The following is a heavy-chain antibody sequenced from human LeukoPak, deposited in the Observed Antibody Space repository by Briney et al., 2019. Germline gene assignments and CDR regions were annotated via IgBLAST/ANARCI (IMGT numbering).Heavy chain of an antibody. Sequence: PGGSLRLSCVASGFTFSSRDWMTWVRQAPGKGLEWVANIKQDGSEKNYVDSVKGRFTISRDNAKKSLYLQMHSLRAEDTAFYHCARVKGEGAHFDYWGQGTLVTVSS. CDR1: GFTFSSRDW. J-gene: IGHJ4*02. V-gene: IGHV3-7*03. D-gene: IGHD1-26*01. CDR3: ARVKGEGAHFDY. CDR2: IKQDGSEK.